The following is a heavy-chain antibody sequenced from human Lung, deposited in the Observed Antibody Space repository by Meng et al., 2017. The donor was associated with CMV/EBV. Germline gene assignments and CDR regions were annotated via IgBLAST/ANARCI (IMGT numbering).Heavy chain of an antibody. D-gene: IGHD2-2*02. CDR3: GRAGRYCSSTSCYNEDYYYYYGMDY. J-gene: IGHJ6*02. Sequence: ASXXVSXKASGYTFTSYYMHWVRQAPGQGLEWMGIINPSGGSTSYAQKFQGRVTMTRDTSTSTVYMELSSLRSEDTAVYYCGRAGRYCSSTSCYNEDYYYYYGMDYXGQGXTVTVSS. V-gene: IGHV1-46*01. CDR1: GYTFTSYY. CDR2: INPSGGST.